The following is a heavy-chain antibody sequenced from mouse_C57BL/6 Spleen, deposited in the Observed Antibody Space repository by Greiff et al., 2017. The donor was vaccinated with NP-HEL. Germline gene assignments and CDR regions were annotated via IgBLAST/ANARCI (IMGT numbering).Heavy chain of an antibody. CDR1: GYAFSSSW. J-gene: IGHJ3*01. CDR3: AREDDGYPWFAY. D-gene: IGHD2-3*01. V-gene: IGHV1-82*01. CDR2: IYPGDGDT. Sequence: QVQLQQSGPELVKPGASVKISCKASGYAFSSSWMNWVKQRPGKGLEWIGRIYPGDGDTNYNGKFKGKATLTADKSSSTAYMQLSSLTSEDSAVYFCAREDDGYPWFAYWGQGTLVTVSA.